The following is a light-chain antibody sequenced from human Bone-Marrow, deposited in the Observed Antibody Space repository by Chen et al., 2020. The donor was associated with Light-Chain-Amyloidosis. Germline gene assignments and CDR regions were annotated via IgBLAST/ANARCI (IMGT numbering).Light chain of an antibody. CDR2: EVS. CDR1: QSLRDIKTY. Sequence: DIVMTQTPLSLSVTPGQPASISCKSSQSLRDIKTYLYWYLQKPGQSPQLLIYEVSNRFSGVPDRFSGSGSETVFTLKISRVEAEDVGVYYCMQSIQLPLTFGGGTKVEIK. CDR3: MQSIQLPLT. V-gene: IGKV2D-29*02. J-gene: IGKJ4*01.